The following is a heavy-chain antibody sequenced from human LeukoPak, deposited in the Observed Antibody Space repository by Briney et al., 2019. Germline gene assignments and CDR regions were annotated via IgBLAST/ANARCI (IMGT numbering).Heavy chain of an antibody. CDR2: IKQDGSEK. D-gene: IGHD3-10*01. J-gene: IGHJ4*02. CDR1: GFTFSSYW. Sequence: PGGSLRLSCAASGFTFSSYWMSWVRQAPGKGLEWVANIKQDGSEKYYVDSVKGRFTISRDNAKNSLYLQMNSLRAEDTAVYYCARVILLWFGELFDYWGQGTLVTVSS. CDR3: ARVILLWFGELFDY. V-gene: IGHV3-7*01.